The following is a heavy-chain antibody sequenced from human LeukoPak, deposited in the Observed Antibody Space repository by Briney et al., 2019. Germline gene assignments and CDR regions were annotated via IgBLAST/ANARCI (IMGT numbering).Heavy chain of an antibody. CDR3: ATTSMIVPTDAAFDI. V-gene: IGHV1-24*01. CDR1: GYTLTELS. J-gene: IGHJ3*02. CDR2: FDPEDGET. Sequence: ASVKVSCKVSGYTLTELSMHWVRQAPGKGLEWMGGFDPEDGETIYAQKFQGRVTMTEDTSTDTAYMEPSSLRSEDTAVYYCATTSMIVPTDAAFDIWGQGTMVTVSS. D-gene: IGHD3-22*01.